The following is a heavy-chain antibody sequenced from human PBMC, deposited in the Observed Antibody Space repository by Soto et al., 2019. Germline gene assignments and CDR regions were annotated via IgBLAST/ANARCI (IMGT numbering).Heavy chain of an antibody. D-gene: IGHD6-13*01. CDR1: GFTFSSYG. Sequence: QVQLVESGGGVVQPGRSLRLSCAASGFTFSSYGMHWVRQAPGKGLEWVAVIWYDGSNKYYADSVKGRFTISRDNSKNTLYLQINSLRAEDTAVYYCARDGIAGIYYFDYWGQGTLVTVSS. V-gene: IGHV3-33*01. CDR3: ARDGIAGIYYFDY. J-gene: IGHJ4*02. CDR2: IWYDGSNK.